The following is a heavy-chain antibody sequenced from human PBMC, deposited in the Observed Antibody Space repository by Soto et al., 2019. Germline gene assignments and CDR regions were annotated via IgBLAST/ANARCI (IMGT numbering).Heavy chain of an antibody. V-gene: IGHV3-30*14. CDR1: GFTVSSSY. CDR2: ISYDGGLQ. Sequence: PGGSLRLSCAASGFTVSSSYMHWVRQAPGTRLEWVAVISYDGGLQHYADSVKGRFTISRDNSKNTLYLQMNSLRAEDTAVYYCARALLPHDAFDIWGQGTMVTVSS. J-gene: IGHJ3*02. CDR3: ARALLPHDAFDI.